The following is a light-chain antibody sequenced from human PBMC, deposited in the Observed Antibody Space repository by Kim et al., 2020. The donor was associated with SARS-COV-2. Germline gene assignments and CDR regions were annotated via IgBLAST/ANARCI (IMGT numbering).Light chain of an antibody. CDR3: QSADSSATY. CDR2: KET. CDR1: AVARQY. J-gene: IGLJ2*01. Sequence: VFPGQTARITCSGDAVARQYVFWYQQKPGQAPVVVMFKETERPSGIPERFSGSSSGTTVTLTISGVQAEDEADYYCQSADSSATYFGGGTQLTVL. V-gene: IGLV3-25*03.